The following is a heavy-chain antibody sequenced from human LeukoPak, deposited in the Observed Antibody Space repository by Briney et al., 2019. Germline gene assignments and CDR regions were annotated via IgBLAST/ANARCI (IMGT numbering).Heavy chain of an antibody. V-gene: IGHV3-9*01. CDR1: GFTFSSYA. CDR3: AKDRYFDWFPAGNWFDP. CDR2: ISWNSGSI. Sequence: GGSLRLSCAASGFTFSSYAMSWVRQAPGKGLEWVSGISWNSGSIGYADSVKGRFTISRDNAKNSLYLQMNSLRAEDTALYYCAKDRYFDWFPAGNWFDPXXXGTLVTVXS. D-gene: IGHD3-9*01. J-gene: IGHJ5*02.